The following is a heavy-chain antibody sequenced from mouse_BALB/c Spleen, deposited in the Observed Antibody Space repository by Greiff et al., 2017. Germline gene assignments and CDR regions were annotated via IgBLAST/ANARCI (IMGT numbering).Heavy chain of an antibody. CDR1: GFSLTGYG. CDR3: AKAEEDYAMDY. V-gene: IGHV2-3*01. Sequence: QVQLKESGPGLVAPSQSLPITCPVSGFSLTGYGVSWVRQPPGQGLEWLGVIWGDGSTNYHSSLISRLSISKDNSKSQVFLKLNSLQTDDTATYYSAKAEEDYAMDYWGQGTSVTVSS. CDR2: IWGDGST. J-gene: IGHJ4*01.